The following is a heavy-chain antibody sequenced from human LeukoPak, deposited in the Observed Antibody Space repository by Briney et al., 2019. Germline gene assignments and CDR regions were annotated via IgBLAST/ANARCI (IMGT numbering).Heavy chain of an antibody. CDR3: ARPLRDYYDSSGYLESSAFDI. V-gene: IGHV5-51*01. J-gene: IGHJ3*02. D-gene: IGHD3-22*01. CDR1: GYSFTSYW. Sequence: KTGESLKISCKGSGYSFTSYWIGWVRQMPGKGLGWMGIIYPGDSDTRYSPSFQGQVTISADKSISTAYLQWSSLKASDTAMYYYARPLRDYYDSSGYLESSAFDIWGQGTMVTVSS. CDR2: IYPGDSDT.